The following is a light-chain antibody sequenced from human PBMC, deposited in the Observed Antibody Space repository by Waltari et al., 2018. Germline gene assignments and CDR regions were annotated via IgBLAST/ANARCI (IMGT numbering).Light chain of an antibody. Sequence: QLVLTQSPSASASLGASVKLTCTLSSGHSSNVIAWLPQQPEKGPRYLMKVNSAGSHSTGEKIPVRFHGSSPGTDHYLTISGCRSEDEADYYFQTGGLGTGVLGVGTKLPVL. CDR3: QTGGLGTGV. J-gene: IGLJ3*02. CDR1: SGHSSNV. V-gene: IGLV4-69*01. CDR2: VNSAGSH.